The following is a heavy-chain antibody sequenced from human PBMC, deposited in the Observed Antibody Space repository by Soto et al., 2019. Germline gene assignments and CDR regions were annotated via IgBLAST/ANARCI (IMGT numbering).Heavy chain of an antibody. CDR3: ARGSGSYGFDI. J-gene: IGHJ3*02. Sequence: PSETLSLTCTVSGGSMTSYYWSWIRQPAGKGLQWIGRIYTSGRTNYNPSLQSRVTMSVDTSKKQFSLKLSSVTAADTAEYYCARGSGSYGFDIWGQGTKVTVSS. V-gene: IGHV4-4*07. CDR1: GGSMTSYY. CDR2: IYTSGRT. D-gene: IGHD1-26*01.